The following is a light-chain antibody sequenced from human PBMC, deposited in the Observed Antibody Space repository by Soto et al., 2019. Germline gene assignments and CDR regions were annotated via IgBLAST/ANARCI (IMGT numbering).Light chain of an antibody. Sequence: QSALTQPASVSGSPGQSITMSCTGTSSDVGSYNLVSWYQQHPGKAPKLMIYEGSKRPSGVSNRFSGSKSGNTASLTISGLQAEDEADYYCSSYAGNNIHYVFGTGTKVTVL. J-gene: IGLJ1*01. V-gene: IGLV2-14*02. CDR2: EGS. CDR3: SSYAGNNIHYV. CDR1: SSDVGSYNL.